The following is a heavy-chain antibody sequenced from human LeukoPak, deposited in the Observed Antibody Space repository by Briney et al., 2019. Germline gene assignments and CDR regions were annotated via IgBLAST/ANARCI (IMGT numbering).Heavy chain of an antibody. D-gene: IGHD4-17*01. CDR1: GFTFTDYY. Sequence: PGGSLRLSCATSGFTFTDYYMSWIRQAPGKGLEWVSYISVSATTMYYADSVMGRFTLSRDNAKNSLYLQMNSLRAEDTAVYYCARVGRLQYGDYVAFDYWGQGTLVTVSS. CDR3: ARVGRLQYGDYVAFDY. V-gene: IGHV3-11*01. CDR2: ISVSATTM. J-gene: IGHJ4*02.